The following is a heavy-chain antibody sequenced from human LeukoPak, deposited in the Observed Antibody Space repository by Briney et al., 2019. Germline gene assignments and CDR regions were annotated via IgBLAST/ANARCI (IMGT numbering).Heavy chain of an antibody. CDR1: GYTFTGYY. V-gene: IGHV1-2*02. CDR3: ATARDRNSVYSSFDY. Sequence: GASVKVSFKASGYTFTGYYIHWVRQAPGQGLEWMGWINPNSGGTNYAQNFQGRVTMTRDTSISTAYMELTSLRCDDTAVYYCATARDRNSVYSSFDYWGQGTLVTVSS. CDR2: INPNSGGT. J-gene: IGHJ4*02. D-gene: IGHD5/OR15-5a*01.